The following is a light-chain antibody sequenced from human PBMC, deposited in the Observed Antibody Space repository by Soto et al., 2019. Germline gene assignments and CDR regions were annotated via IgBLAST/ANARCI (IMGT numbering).Light chain of an antibody. CDR1: SSDVGGYNY. Sequence: QSALTQPASVSGSPGQSITISSTGTSSDVGGYNYVSWYQQHPGKAPKLMIYDVSNRPSGVSNRFSGSKSGNTASLTISGLQAEDEADSYCSSYTSSILFGGGTKLTVL. CDR3: SSYTSSIL. CDR2: DVS. J-gene: IGLJ2*01. V-gene: IGLV2-14*01.